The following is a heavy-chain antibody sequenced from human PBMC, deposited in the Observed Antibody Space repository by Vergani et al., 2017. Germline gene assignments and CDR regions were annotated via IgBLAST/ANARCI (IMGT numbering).Heavy chain of an antibody. CDR1: GFTFRSYG. D-gene: IGHD6-13*01. CDR2: IWYDGSNK. V-gene: IGHV3-33*01. CDR3: AREPXDSSPTGDYYYYYGMDV. J-gene: IGHJ6*02. Sequence: QVQLVESGGGVVQPGRSLRLSCVASGFTFRSYGMHWVRQAPGKGLEWVAVIWYDGSNKYYADSVRGRFTISRDNSKNTLYLQMDSLRAEDTAVYYCAREPXDSSPTGDYYYYYGMDVWGQGTTVTVSS.